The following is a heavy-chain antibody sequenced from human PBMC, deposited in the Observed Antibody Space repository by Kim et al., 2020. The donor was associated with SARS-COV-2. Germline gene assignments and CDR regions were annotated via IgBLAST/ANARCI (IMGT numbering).Heavy chain of an antibody. Sequence: GGSLRLSCAASGFTFSSYGMHWVRQAPGKGLEWVAVIWYDGSNKYYADSVKGRFTISRDNSKNTLYLQMNSLRAEDTAVYYCARDGYKSEIPFDYWGQGTLVTVSS. CDR1: GFTFSSYG. CDR2: IWYDGSNK. J-gene: IGHJ4*02. V-gene: IGHV3-33*01. CDR3: ARDGYKSEIPFDY. D-gene: IGHD5-12*01.